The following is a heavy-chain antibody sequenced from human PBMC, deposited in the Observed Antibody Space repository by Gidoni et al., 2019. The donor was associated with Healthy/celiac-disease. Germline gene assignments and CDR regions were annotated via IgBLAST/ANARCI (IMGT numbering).Heavy chain of an antibody. Sequence: QVQLVESGGGVVQPGRSLRLSCAASGFTFSSYGMHWVRQAPGKGLEWVAVISYDGSNKYYADSVKGRFTISRDNSKNTLYLQMNSLRAEDTAVYYCAKTVDSGIGNDYWGQGTLVTVSS. V-gene: IGHV3-30*18. J-gene: IGHJ4*02. CDR1: GFTFSSYG. D-gene: IGHD1-26*01. CDR3: AKTVDSGIGNDY. CDR2: ISYDGSNK.